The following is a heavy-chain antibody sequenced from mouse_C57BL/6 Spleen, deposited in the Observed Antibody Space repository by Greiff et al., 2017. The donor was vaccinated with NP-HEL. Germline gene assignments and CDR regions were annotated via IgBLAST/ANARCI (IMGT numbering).Heavy chain of an antibody. CDR1: GYTFTTYP. CDR2: FHPYNDDT. CDR3: ARRYDYLHYFDY. Sequence: QVQLKQSGAELVKPGASVKMSCKASGYTFTTYPIEWMKQNHGKSLEWIGNFHPYNDDTKYNEKFKGKATLTVEKSSSTVYLELSRLTADDSAVYYCARRYDYLHYFDYWGQGTTLTVSS. D-gene: IGHD2-4*01. J-gene: IGHJ2*01. V-gene: IGHV1-47*01.